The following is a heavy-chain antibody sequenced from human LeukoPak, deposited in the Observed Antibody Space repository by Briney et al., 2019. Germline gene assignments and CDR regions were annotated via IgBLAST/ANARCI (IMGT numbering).Heavy chain of an antibody. CDR1: GDSISSSNCY. CDR3: ARTAKYYYGSETYYFFDY. J-gene: IGHJ4*02. D-gene: IGHD3-10*01. Sequence: PSETLSLTCTVSGDSISSSNCYWGWIRQPPGKGLEWIGSIYFSGGTYYNASLKSRVTISVDTSQNQFSLKLTSVTPADTAVYYCARTAKYYYGSETYYFFDYWGQGTLVTVSS. CDR2: IYFSGGT. V-gene: IGHV4-39*01.